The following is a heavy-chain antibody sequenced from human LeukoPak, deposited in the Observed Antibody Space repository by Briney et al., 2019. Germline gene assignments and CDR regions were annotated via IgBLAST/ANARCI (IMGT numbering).Heavy chain of an antibody. J-gene: IGHJ5*02. Sequence: GGSLRLSCAASGCTFSSYWMSWVRQAPGKGLEWVANIKHDGIEKNYVDSVRGRFNISRDNAKNALYLQMMRLRAEDTAIYYCVRVKPWVVPTATGEFDPWGQGTLVTVSS. CDR3: VRVKPWVVPTATGEFDP. D-gene: IGHD2-2*01. CDR2: IKHDGIEK. V-gene: IGHV3-7*01. CDR1: GCTFSSYW.